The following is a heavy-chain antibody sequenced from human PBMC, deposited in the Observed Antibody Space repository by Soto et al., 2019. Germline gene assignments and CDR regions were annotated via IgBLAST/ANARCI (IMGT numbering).Heavy chain of an antibody. J-gene: IGHJ3*02. D-gene: IGHD6-19*01. V-gene: IGHV3-48*02. CDR1: GFTFSSYS. CDR3: VRDHQWAFDI. Sequence: EVQLVESGGGLVQPGGSLRLSCAASGFTFSSYSMNWVRQAPGKGLEWVSYIIGGTIYYADSVKGRFTISRDNAKNSLFLQMSSLRDEDTAVYYCVRDHQWAFDIWGQGTMVTVSS. CDR2: IIGGTI.